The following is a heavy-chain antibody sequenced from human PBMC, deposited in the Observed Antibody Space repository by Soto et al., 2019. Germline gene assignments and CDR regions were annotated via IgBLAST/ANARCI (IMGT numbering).Heavy chain of an antibody. J-gene: IGHJ3*01. D-gene: IGHD3-3*01. CDR3: ARDRITTRGDAFDL. Sequence: QVQLVQSRAEVKKPGSSVKVSCKARGGTFSTYIISWVRQAPGQGLEWMGRIIPIPDITNYAQKFQGRVTITADKSTSTAYMELSSLRSEDTAVYYCARDRITTRGDAFDLWGQGTMVTVSS. CDR1: GGTFSTYI. CDR2: IIPIPDIT. V-gene: IGHV1-69*08.